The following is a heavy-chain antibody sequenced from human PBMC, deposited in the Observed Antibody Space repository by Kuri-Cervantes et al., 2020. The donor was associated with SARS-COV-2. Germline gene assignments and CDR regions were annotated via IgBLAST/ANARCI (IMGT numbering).Heavy chain of an antibody. D-gene: IGHD2-2*02. CDR1: GYSISSGYY. Sequence: GSLRLSCTVSGYSISSGYYWGWIRQPPGKGLEWIGSIYHSGSTYYNPSLKSRVTISVDTSKNQFSLKLSSVTAADTAVYYCASPETLRPYCSSTSCYNDDAFDIWGQGTMVTVSS. CDR2: IYHSGST. J-gene: IGHJ3*02. V-gene: IGHV4-38-2*02. CDR3: ASPETLRPYCSSTSCYNDDAFDI.